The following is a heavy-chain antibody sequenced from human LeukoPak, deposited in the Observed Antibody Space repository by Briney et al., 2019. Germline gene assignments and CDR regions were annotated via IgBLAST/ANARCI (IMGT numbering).Heavy chain of an antibody. CDR3: SGRDRSRSPRAY. D-gene: IGHD2-15*01. CDR1: GLTFIDFW. Sequence: PGGSLRLSCATSGLTFIDFWMNWVRQAPGRGLEWVANIKPDGSEKYYVDSVKGRFAISRDNAKNEVYLEMNSLRAEDTGVYYCSGRDRSRSPRAYWGQGNLVSVSS. J-gene: IGHJ4*02. CDR2: IKPDGSEK. V-gene: IGHV3-7*01.